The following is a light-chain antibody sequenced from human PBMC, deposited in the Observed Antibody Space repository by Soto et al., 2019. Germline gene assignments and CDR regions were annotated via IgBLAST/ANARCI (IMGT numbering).Light chain of an antibody. CDR3: SSYTSGGYV. J-gene: IGLJ1*01. V-gene: IGLV2-14*01. Sequence: QSALTHPASVSGSPGQSITISCTGTSSDVGGYNYVSWYRQHPGKAPKLMIYDVSNRPSGVSNRFSGSKSGNTASLTISGLQAEDEADYYCSSYTSGGYVFGTGTKVTVL. CDR2: DVS. CDR1: SSDVGGYNY.